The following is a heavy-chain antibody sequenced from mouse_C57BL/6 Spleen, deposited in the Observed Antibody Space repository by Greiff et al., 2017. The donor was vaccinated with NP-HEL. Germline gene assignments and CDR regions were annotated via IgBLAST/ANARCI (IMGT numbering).Heavy chain of an antibody. Sequence: EVKLVESGGGLVQPGGSLKLSCAASGFTFSDYGMAWVRQAPRKGPEWVAFISNLAYSIYYADTVTGRFTISRENAKNTLYLEMSSLRSEDTAMYYCARPELTGTPPDYWGQGTTLTVSS. D-gene: IGHD4-1*01. CDR2: ISNLAYSI. J-gene: IGHJ2*01. CDR3: ARPELTGTPPDY. CDR1: GFTFSDYG. V-gene: IGHV5-15*01.